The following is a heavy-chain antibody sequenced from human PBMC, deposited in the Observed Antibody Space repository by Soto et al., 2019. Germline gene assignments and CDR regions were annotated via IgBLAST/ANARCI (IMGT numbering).Heavy chain of an antibody. J-gene: IGHJ6*02. CDR2: INTYNGKT. V-gene: IGHV1-18*01. D-gene: IGHD3-10*01. CDR1: GYTFTSYG. CDR3: ARRSGRPSDSYGMDV. Sequence: ASVKVSCKASGYTFTSYGISWVRQAPGQGLEFMGWINTYNGKTNYAQKFQGRVTMPAETSTSTAYMELRSLRSDDTAMYYCARRSGRPSDSYGMDVWGQGTTVT.